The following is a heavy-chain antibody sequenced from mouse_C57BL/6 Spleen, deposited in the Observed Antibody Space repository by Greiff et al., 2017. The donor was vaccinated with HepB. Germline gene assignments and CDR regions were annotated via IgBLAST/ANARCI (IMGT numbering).Heavy chain of an antibody. V-gene: IGHV1-15*01. CDR2: IDPETGGT. D-gene: IGHD1-1*01. J-gene: IGHJ4*01. CDR3: TERASYYYGSVYYYAMDY. Sequence: VQLQQSGAELVRPGASVTLSCKASGYTFTDYEMHWVKQTPVHGLEWIGAIDPETGGTAYNQKFKGKAILTADKSSSTAYMELRSLTSEDSAVYYWTERASYYYGSVYYYAMDYWGQGTSVTVSS. CDR1: GYTFTDYE.